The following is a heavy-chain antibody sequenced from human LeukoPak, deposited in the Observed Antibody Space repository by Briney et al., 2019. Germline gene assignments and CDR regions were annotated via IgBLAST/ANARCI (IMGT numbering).Heavy chain of an antibody. J-gene: IGHJ4*02. V-gene: IGHV1-8*03. CDR3: ARGQRGGIAVAKPIDY. Sequence: ASVKVSCKASSYTFTNYAFTWVRQAPGQGLEWMGWMNPNSGNTGYAQKFQGRVTITRNTSISTAYMELSSLRSEDTAVYYCARGQRGGIAVAKPIDYWGQGTLVTVSS. CDR1: SYTFTNYA. CDR2: MNPNSGNT. D-gene: IGHD6-19*01.